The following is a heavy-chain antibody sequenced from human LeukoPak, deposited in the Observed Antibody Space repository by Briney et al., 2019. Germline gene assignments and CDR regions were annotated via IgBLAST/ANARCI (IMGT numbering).Heavy chain of an antibody. CDR1: GFTFSDYG. CDR3: AKEGATAGKMRFHFDY. CDR2: LSSGGSHE. Sequence: TGTSLRLSCAASGFTFSDYGMHWVRQAPGKGLEWVAVLSSGGSHEYFADSVKGRFTISRDNSKNTLNLQMSSLRPEDTAVYYCAKEGATAGKMRFHFDYWGQGTLVTVSS. J-gene: IGHJ4*02. D-gene: IGHD6-13*01. V-gene: IGHV3-30*18.